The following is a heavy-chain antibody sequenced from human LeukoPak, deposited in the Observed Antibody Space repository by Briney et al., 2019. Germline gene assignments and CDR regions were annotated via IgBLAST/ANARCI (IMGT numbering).Heavy chain of an antibody. CDR1: GFTFSSYS. V-gene: IGHV3-21*01. CDR3: AKLDSSGWDYFDY. CDR2: ISSSSSYI. J-gene: IGHJ4*02. Sequence: GGSLRLSCAASGFTFSSYSMNWVRQAPGKGLEWVSSISSSSSYIYYADSVKGRFTISRDNAKNSLYLQMNSLRAEDTAVYYCAKLDSSGWDYFDYWGQGTLVTVSS. D-gene: IGHD6-19*01.